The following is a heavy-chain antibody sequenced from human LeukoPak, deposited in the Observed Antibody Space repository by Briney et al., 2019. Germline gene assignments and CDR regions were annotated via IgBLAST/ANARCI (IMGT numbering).Heavy chain of an antibody. CDR2: ISYDGSNK. D-gene: IGHD3-22*01. CDR1: GFTFSNYA. Sequence: PGGSLRLSCAASGFTFSNYAMHWVRQAPGKGLEWVALISYDGSNKYYADSVKGRFTISRDNAKNSLYLQMNSLRAEDTAVYYCARDLAFTMTMWGQGTLVTVSS. CDR3: ARDLAFTMTM. V-gene: IGHV3-30-3*01. J-gene: IGHJ1*01.